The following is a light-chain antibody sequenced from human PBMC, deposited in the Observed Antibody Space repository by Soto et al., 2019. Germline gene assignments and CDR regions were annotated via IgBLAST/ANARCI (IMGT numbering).Light chain of an antibody. Sequence: QSVLTQPASGSASPGQSITISFTGTSSDLGSYNRVSWYQQHPGKAPKLVIYEVNNRPSGVSNRFSGSKSGNTASLTISGLQAEDEADYYCCSFTTSSTYVFGSGTKVTVL. V-gene: IGLV2-14*01. CDR3: CSFTTSSTYV. CDR2: EVN. CDR1: SSDLGSYNR. J-gene: IGLJ1*01.